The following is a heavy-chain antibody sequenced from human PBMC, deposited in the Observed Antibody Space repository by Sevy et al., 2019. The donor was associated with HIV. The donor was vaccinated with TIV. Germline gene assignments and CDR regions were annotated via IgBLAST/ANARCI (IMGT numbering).Heavy chain of an antibody. CDR3: ARAYCSGGRCYSLAY. D-gene: IGHD2-15*01. CDR1: GYTFITYR. CDR2: ISPHNGDT. Sequence: ASVKVSCKVSGYTFITYRITWVRQAPGQGLEWMGRISPHNGDTNYAQKLQGRVTMITDTSANTAYMEVRGLRYDDTAVYYCARAYCSGGRCYSLAYWGQGTLVTVSS. V-gene: IGHV1-18*01. J-gene: IGHJ4*02.